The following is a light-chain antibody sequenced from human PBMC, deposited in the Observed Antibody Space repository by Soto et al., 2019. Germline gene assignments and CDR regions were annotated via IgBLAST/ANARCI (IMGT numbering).Light chain of an antibody. CDR3: VPDAGSYYV. J-gene: IGLJ1*01. CDR1: SSDVGGYNY. Sequence: QSALTQPRSVSGSPGQSVTISCTGTSSDVGGYNYVSWYQQHPGKDPKLMIYDVSKRPSGVPDRVSGFKSGNTASLTISGLQADDEADYYCVPDAGSYYVFGPGTKVTVL. V-gene: IGLV2-11*01. CDR2: DVS.